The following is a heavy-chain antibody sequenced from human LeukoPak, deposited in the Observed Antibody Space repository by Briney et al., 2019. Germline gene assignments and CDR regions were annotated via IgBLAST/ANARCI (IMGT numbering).Heavy chain of an antibody. J-gene: IGHJ4*02. CDR1: GFNVSTNY. CDR2: IYSGGTT. Sequence: GGSLRLSCEASGFNVSTNYMSWVRQAPGKGLEWVSVIYSGGTTYYADAMQGRFTISRDISKNTVYLQLTSLRVEDTAVYYCARDPSSSGWYLYWGQGILVTVSS. V-gene: IGHV3-66*01. D-gene: IGHD6-19*01. CDR3: ARDPSSSGWYLY.